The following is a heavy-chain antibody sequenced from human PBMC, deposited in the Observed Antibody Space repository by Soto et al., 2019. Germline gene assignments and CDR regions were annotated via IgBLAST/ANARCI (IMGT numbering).Heavy chain of an antibody. CDR3: AKMRWSGELTGFDY. Sequence: GGSLRLSCAASGFTFSNYSMNWVRQAPGKGLEWVSAISDSGDSTYYADSVKGRITISRDNSNNTLSLQMTSLRAEDTAVYYCAKMRWSGELTGFDYWGQGTLVTVSS. CDR1: GFTFSNYS. V-gene: IGHV3-23*01. CDR2: ISDSGDST. D-gene: IGHD3-10*01. J-gene: IGHJ4*02.